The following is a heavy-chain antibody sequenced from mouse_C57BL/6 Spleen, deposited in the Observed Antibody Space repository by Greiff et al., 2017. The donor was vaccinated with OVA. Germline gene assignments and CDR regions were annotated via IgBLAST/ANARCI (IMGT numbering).Heavy chain of an antibody. CDR3: TSTVVARAMDY. D-gene: IGHD1-1*01. CDR1: GFNIKDYY. V-gene: IGHV14-1*01. CDR2: IDPEDGDT. J-gene: IGHJ4*01. Sequence: VQLQQSGAELVRPGASVKLSCTASGFNIKDYYMHWVKQRPEQGLEWIGRIDPEDGDTEYDPKFKGKATMTADTSSNTAYLQLSSLTSEDTAVYYCTSTVVARAMDYWGQGTSVTVSS.